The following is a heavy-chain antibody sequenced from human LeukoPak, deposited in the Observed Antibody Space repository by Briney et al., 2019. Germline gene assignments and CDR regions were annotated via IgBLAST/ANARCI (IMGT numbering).Heavy chain of an antibody. V-gene: IGHV3-33*01. D-gene: IGHD3-9*01. CDR1: EFIFSSYG. CDR2: IWYDGSNK. J-gene: IGHJ4*02. Sequence: GGSLRLSCAASEFIFSSYGMHWVRQAPGKGLEWVAVIWYDGSNKNYADSVKGRFTISRDNSKNTLYLQMNSLRAEDTAVYYCASSYYDILTGYQELDHWGQGTLVTVSS. CDR3: ASSYYDILTGYQELDH.